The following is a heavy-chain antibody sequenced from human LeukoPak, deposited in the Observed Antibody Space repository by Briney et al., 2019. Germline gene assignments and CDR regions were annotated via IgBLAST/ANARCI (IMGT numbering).Heavy chain of an antibody. Sequence: PSETLSLTCTVSGGSISSYYWSWIRQPPGRGLEWIGYIYYSGSTNYNPSLKSRVTISVDTSKNQFSLKLSSVTAADTAVYYCARQRALRPYYYYGMDVWGQGTTVTVSS. CDR3: ARQRALRPYYYYGMDV. CDR2: IYYSGST. CDR1: GGSISSYY. J-gene: IGHJ6*02. D-gene: IGHD3-3*01. V-gene: IGHV4-59*08.